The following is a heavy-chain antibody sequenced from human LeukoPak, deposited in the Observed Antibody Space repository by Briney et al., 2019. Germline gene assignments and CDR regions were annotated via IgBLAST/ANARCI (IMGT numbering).Heavy chain of an antibody. V-gene: IGHV4-4*02. CDR3: ARDRGEHSYTSDY. J-gene: IGHJ4*02. CDR1: GVSISSGNW. CDR2: MHPSGST. Sequence: SGTLSLTCAVSGVSISSGNWWSWVRQPPGKGLEWIGEMHPSGSTNYNPSLKSRVTISVDKSKNQFSLNLSSVTAADTAVYYCARDRGEHSYTSDYWGQGTLVTVSS. D-gene: IGHD5-18*01.